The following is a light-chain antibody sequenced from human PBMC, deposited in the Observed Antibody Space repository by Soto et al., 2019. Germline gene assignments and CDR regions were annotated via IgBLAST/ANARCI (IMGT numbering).Light chain of an antibody. CDR1: QSVSSSY. J-gene: IGKJ5*01. Sequence: EIVLTQSPATLSLSQGERATLSCKASQSVSSSYLAWYQQKPGQAPRLLIYGASTRATGIPARFSGSGSGTEFTLTISSLQSEDFAVYYCQQYNNWPPITFGQGTRLEIK. CDR2: GAS. CDR3: QQYNNWPPIT. V-gene: IGKV3-15*01.